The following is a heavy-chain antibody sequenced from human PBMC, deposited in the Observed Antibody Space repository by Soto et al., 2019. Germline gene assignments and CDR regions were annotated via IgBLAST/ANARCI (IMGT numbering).Heavy chain of an antibody. Sequence: GESLKISCKGSGYSFTSYWIGWVRQMPGKGLEWMGIIYPGDSDTRYSPSFQGQVTISADKSISTAYLQWSSLKASDTAMYYCARQWEPGLPKDAFDIWGQGTMVTVSS. CDR2: IYPGDSDT. CDR3: ARQWEPGLPKDAFDI. J-gene: IGHJ3*02. V-gene: IGHV5-51*01. CDR1: GYSFTSYW. D-gene: IGHD1-26*01.